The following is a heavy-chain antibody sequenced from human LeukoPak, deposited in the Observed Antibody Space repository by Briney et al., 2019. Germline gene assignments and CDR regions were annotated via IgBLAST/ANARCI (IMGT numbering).Heavy chain of an antibody. D-gene: IGHD6-19*01. CDR3: ARRRDDSGWGVFDY. Sequence: SETLSLTCTVSGGSISNYYWSWIRQPPGKGLEWIGYIYYSGSTNYNPSLKSRVTISVDTSKNQFSLRLSSVTAADTAVYYCARRRDDSGWGVFDYWGQGTLVTVSS. CDR2: IYYSGST. CDR1: GGSISNYY. J-gene: IGHJ4*02. V-gene: IGHV4-59*08.